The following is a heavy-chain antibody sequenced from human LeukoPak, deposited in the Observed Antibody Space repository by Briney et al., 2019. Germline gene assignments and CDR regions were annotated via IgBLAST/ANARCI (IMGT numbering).Heavy chain of an antibody. V-gene: IGHV1-69-2*01. D-gene: IGHD1-26*01. Sequence: ASVTVSCKVSGYTFTDYYMHWVQQAPGKGLEGMGLVDPEDGETIYAEKFQGRVTITADTSTDTAYMELSSLRSEGTAVYYCATGVGATSEVSFDYWGQGTLVTVSS. J-gene: IGHJ4*02. CDR3: ATGVGATSEVSFDY. CDR1: GYTFTDYY. CDR2: VDPEDGET.